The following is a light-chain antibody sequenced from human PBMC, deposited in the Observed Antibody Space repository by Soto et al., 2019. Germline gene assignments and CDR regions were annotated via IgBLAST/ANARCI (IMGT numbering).Light chain of an antibody. CDR3: QQYNNWPLMYT. V-gene: IGKV3-15*01. CDR1: QSVSSN. CDR2: GAS. Sequence: EIVMTQSPATLSVSPGERATLSCRASQSVSSNLAWYQQKPGQAPRLLIYGASTSATGIPARFSGSGSGTEFTLTISSLQSEDFAVYYCQQYNNWPLMYTFGQGTKLEIE. J-gene: IGKJ2*01.